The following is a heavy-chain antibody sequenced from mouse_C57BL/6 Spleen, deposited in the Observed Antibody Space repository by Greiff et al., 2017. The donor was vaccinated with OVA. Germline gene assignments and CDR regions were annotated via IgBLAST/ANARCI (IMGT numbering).Heavy chain of an antibody. Sequence: QVQLQQSGPELVKPGASVKISCKASGYAFSSSWMNWVKQRPGKGLEWIGRISPGDGDTNYNGKFKGKATLTADKSSSTGYMQRSSLTSEDSAVYFCARSGYYGSSLAWFAYGGQGTLVTVSA. CDR3: ARSGYYGSSLAWFAY. D-gene: IGHD1-1*01. J-gene: IGHJ3*01. CDR1: GYAFSSSW. V-gene: IGHV1-82*01. CDR2: ISPGDGDT.